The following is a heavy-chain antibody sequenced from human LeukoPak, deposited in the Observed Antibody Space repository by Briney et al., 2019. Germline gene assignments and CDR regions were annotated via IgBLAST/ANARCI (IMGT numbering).Heavy chain of an antibody. CDR2: IDLSDSYT. V-gene: IGHV5-10-1*01. Sequence: GESLKISCKGSGYSFTSYWISWVRQMPGKGLEWMGRIDLSDSYTNYSPSFQGHVTISADKSISTAYLQWSSLQASDTAMYYCARHEQWLAYYFDYWGQGTLVTVSS. CDR1: GYSFTSYW. J-gene: IGHJ4*02. D-gene: IGHD6-19*01. CDR3: ARHEQWLAYYFDY.